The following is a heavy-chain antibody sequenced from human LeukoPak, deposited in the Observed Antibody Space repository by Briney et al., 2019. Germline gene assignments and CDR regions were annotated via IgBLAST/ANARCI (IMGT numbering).Heavy chain of an antibody. Sequence: ASVKVSCKASGYTFTDYYMHWVRQAPGQGLERMGWINPNSGGTNFAQKFQGRVAMTTDTSISTAYMELGSLRSDDTAVYYCAIARCQLVPSFDSWGQGTLVTASS. V-gene: IGHV1-2*02. D-gene: IGHD1-1*01. CDR1: GYTFTDYY. J-gene: IGHJ4*02. CDR3: AIARCQLVPSFDS. CDR2: INPNSGGT.